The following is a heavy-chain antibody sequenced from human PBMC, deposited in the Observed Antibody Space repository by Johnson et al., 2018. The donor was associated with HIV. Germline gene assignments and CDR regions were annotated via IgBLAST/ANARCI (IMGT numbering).Heavy chain of an antibody. V-gene: IGHV3-30*03. J-gene: IGHJ3*02. CDR1: GFTFSTYD. Sequence: QMLLVESGGGLVQPGGSLRLSCAASGFTFSTYDMHWVRQAPGKGLEWVAVISYDGSNKYYADSVKGRFTISRDNSKNTLYLQMNSLRAEDTAVYYCAREMYNWNDRSDAFDIWGQGTMVTVSS. CDR2: ISYDGSNK. CDR3: AREMYNWNDRSDAFDI. D-gene: IGHD1-20*01.